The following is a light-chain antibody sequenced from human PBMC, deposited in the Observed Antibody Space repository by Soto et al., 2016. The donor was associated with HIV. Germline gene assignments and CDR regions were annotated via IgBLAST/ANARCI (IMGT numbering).Light chain of an antibody. CDR3: QVWDSSSDHPGV. J-gene: IGLJ2*01. V-gene: IGLV3-21*03. Sequence: SYELTQPPSVSVAPGKTARITCGGNDIGTKSVHWYQQRPGQAPIMVVYDDIDRPSGIPERFSGSNSGNTATLTISRVEAGDEAGYYCQVWDSSSDHPGVFGGGTKLTVL. CDR2: DDI. CDR1: DIGTKS.